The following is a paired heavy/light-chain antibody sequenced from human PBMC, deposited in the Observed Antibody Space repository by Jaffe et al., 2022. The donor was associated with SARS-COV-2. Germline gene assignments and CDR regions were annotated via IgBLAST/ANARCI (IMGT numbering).Light chain of an antibody. V-gene: IGLV3-19*01. CDR3: NSRDSSYDPWV. CDR2: GQN. J-gene: IGLJ3*02. Sequence: SSELTQDPVVSVALGQTVRITCQGDSLRTYYASWYQQKPRQAPVLVIYGQNNRPSGIPDRFSGSTSGNTASLTITGAQAEDEADYYCNSRDSSYDPWVFGGGTKLTVL. CDR1: SLRTYY.
Heavy chain of an antibody. J-gene: IGHJ5*02. V-gene: IGHV1-46*04. CDR1: GFTFTNYY. Sequence: QVQLVQSGAEVKEPGASVKVSCRASGFTFTNYYMHWVRQAPGQGLEWMGVINPSGDGRSYAQKLQGRVTLTRDTSTSTVYMELSSLRSEDTAVYYCARDNSYSDRYWWFDPWGQGTLVTVSS. CDR2: INPSGDGR. D-gene: IGHD5-12*01. CDR3: ARDNSYSDRYWWFDP.